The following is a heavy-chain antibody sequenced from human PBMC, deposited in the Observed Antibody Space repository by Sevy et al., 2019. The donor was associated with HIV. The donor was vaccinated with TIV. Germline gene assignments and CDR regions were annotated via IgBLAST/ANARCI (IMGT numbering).Heavy chain of an antibody. CDR1: GFTFTNYY. J-gene: IGHJ6*03. CDR2: IDQDGGEK. D-gene: IGHD3-9*01. Sequence: GGSLRLSCAASGFTFTNYYMSWVRQAPGKGLEWVANIDQDGGEKYYVDSVKGRFTISRDNARNSLFLQMNSLRAEDTAVYYCARARYYDILTGQNYYYHMDVWGKGTTVTVSS. V-gene: IGHV3-7*01. CDR3: ARARYYDILTGQNYYYHMDV.